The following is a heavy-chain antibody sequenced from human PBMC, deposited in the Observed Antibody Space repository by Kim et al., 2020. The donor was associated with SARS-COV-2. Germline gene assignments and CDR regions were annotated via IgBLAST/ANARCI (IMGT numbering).Heavy chain of an antibody. CDR2: ISGYNGQT. J-gene: IGHJ4*02. D-gene: IGHD2-21*02. CDR3: ARINVAYCDSDCFFIPHDY. Sequence: ASVKVSCKASGYTFTTYGISWVRRAPGQGLEWMGWISGYNGQTNYAQKVQGRVTMTTDTSTSTAYMELRTLRSDDTAVYYCARINVAYCDSDCFFIPHDYWGQGTLVTVSS. CDR1: GYTFTTYG. V-gene: IGHV1-18*01.